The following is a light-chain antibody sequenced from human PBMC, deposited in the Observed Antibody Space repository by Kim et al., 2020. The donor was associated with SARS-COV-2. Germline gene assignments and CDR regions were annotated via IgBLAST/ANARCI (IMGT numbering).Light chain of an antibody. J-gene: IGLJ2*01. CDR3: NSRDSNDNVV. CDR1: SLRNYY. CDR2: GKN. V-gene: IGLV3-19*01. Sequence: VSLGQTVRIPCQGDSLRNYYATWYQQQPGQAPILVIYGKNNRPSVIPDRSAGSSSGNTASLTITGNQAGDEADYYCNSRDSNDNVVFGGGTQLTVL.